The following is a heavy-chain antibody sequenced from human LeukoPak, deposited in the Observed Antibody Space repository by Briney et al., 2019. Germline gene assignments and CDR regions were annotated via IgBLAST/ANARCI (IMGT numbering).Heavy chain of an antibody. D-gene: IGHD6-13*01. CDR1: GYTFTSYG. CDR3: ARDPLSSSWSPALYYYYGMDV. V-gene: IGHV1-18*01. J-gene: IGHJ6*02. CDR2: ISAYNGNT. Sequence: ASVKVSCKASGYTFTSYGISWVRQAPGQGLEWMGWISAYNGNTNSAQKLQGRVTMTTDTSTSTAYMELRSLRSDDTAVYYCARDPLSSSWSPALYYYYGMDVWGQGTTVTVSS.